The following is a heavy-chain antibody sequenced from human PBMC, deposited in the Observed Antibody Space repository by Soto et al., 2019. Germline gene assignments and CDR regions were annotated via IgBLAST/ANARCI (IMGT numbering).Heavy chain of an antibody. V-gene: IGHV1-69*02. CDR1: GGTFNTYT. CDR2: FIPILDMA. Sequence: QVQVVQSGAEVKKPESSVKVSCKPSGGTFNTYTVNWVRLAPGHGLEWKGRFIPILDMANYAQKFQDRVTINADRSTFTAYMELNSLTSDDTAVYYCAITYCRDNSCPRDFDFWGPGTRVTVSS. CDR3: AITYCRDNSCPRDFDF. J-gene: IGHJ4*02. D-gene: IGHD2-21*01.